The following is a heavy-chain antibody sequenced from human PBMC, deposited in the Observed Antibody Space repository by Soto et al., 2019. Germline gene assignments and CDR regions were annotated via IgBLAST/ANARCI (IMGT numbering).Heavy chain of an antibody. D-gene: IGHD6-19*01. V-gene: IGHV3-64D*06. Sequence: PGGSLRLSCSASGFTFSSYAMHWVRQAPGKGLEYVSAISSNGGSTYYADSVKGRFTISRDNSKNTLYLQMSSLRAEDTAVYYCVKDLNGWLNYFHYCGQGTLVTVSS. CDR1: GFTFSSYA. CDR3: VKDLNGWLNYFHY. CDR2: ISSNGGST. J-gene: IGHJ4*02.